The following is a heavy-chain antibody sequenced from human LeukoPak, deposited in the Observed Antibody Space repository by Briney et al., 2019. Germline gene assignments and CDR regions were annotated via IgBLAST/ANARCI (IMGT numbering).Heavy chain of an antibody. Sequence: GASVKVSFKDSGYTFTTYGINWVRQAPGQGREWMGWISAYNGNTNYAQNLQGRVTLTTDTSARTAYMELRSLRSDDTAVYYCARDLIAARPGWFDPWGQGTLVIVSS. D-gene: IGHD6-6*01. CDR3: ARDLIAARPGWFDP. CDR2: ISAYNGNT. CDR1: GYTFTTYG. V-gene: IGHV1-18*01. J-gene: IGHJ5*02.